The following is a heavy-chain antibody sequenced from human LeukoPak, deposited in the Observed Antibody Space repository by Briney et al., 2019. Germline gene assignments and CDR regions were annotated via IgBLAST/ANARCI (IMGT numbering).Heavy chain of an antibody. CDR2: ISAYNGNT. CDR1: GYTITSYG. V-gene: IGHV1-18*04. Sequence: ASVKVSCKASGYTITSYGISWVRQAPGQGLEWMGWISAYNGNTNYAQKLQGRVTMTTDTSTSTAYVELRSLRSDDTAVYYCARDGVVPAAMPFDYWGQGTLVTVSS. CDR3: ARDGVVPAAMPFDY. D-gene: IGHD2-2*01. J-gene: IGHJ4*02.